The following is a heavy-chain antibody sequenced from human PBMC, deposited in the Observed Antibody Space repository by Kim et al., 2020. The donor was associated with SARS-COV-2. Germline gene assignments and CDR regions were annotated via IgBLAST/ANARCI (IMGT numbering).Heavy chain of an antibody. V-gene: IGHV1-2*06. D-gene: IGHD1-7*01. CDR1: GYTFTGYY. CDR3: ARGGTRGSWNYGTLGWYFDL. CDR2: INPNSGGK. Sequence: ASVKVSCKASGYTFTGYYMHWVRQAPGKGLEWMGRINPNSGGKNYAQKLQGRVTMTRDTSISTAYMELSRLRSDDTAVYYCARGGTRGSWNYGTLGWYFDLWGRGTLVTVSS. J-gene: IGHJ2*01.